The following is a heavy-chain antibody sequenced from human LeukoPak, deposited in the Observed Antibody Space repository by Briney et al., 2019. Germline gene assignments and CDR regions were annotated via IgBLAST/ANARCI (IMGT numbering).Heavy chain of an antibody. Sequence: GGSLRLSCAASGFTFSSYWMHWVRQVPGKGLVWVSRINSDGSRTSYADSVKGRFTISRDNAKNTQYVQMNSLRAEDTAVYYCSTGSGHAFDIWGRGTMVTVSS. J-gene: IGHJ3*02. CDR3: STGSGHAFDI. V-gene: IGHV3-74*01. CDR2: INSDGSRT. CDR1: GFTFSSYW. D-gene: IGHD3-10*01.